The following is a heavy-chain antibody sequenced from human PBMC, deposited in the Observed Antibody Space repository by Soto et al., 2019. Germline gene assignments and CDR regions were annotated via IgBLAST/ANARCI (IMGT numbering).Heavy chain of an antibody. Sequence: PVGSLRLSCAASGFTFSSYGMHWVRQAPGKGLEWVAVISYDGSKKYYADSVKGRFTISRDNSKNTLYLQMNSLKVEDTAVYYCAKDWYNYGDFDYCSQRTLVTVSS. D-gene: IGHD1-1*01. CDR2: ISYDGSKK. CDR1: GFTFSSYG. J-gene: IGHJ4*02. V-gene: IGHV3-30*18. CDR3: AKDWYNYGDFDY.